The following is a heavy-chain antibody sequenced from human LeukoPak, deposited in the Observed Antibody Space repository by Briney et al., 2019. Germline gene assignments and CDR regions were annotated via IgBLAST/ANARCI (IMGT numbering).Heavy chain of an antibody. Sequence: SVKVSCKASGGTFSSYAISWVRQAPGQGLEWMGRIIPIFGTANYAQKFQGRVTITTDESTSTAYMELSSLRSEDTAVYYCARGNLCSGGSCYSYYFDYWGQGTLVTVSS. CDR1: GGTFSSYA. V-gene: IGHV1-69*05. J-gene: IGHJ4*02. CDR2: IIPIFGTA. CDR3: ARGNLCSGGSCYSYYFDY. D-gene: IGHD2-15*01.